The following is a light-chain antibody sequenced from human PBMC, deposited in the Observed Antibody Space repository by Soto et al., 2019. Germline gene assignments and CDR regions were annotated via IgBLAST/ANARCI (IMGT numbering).Light chain of an antibody. Sequence: EVVLTQSPATLSLSPGDRATLSCRASESIGNYLAWYQQKLGQAHKLLIYDASHRAIGIPGRFSGDGSGTDFTLTSSSLEPEDFAVYYCQWLIDCPPRLTFGGGTKVEIK. CDR1: ESIGNY. V-gene: IGKV3-11*01. CDR3: QWLIDCPPRLT. CDR2: DAS. J-gene: IGKJ4*01.